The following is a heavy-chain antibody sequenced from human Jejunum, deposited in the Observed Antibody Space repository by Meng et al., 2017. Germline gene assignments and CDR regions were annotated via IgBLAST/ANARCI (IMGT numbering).Heavy chain of an antibody. J-gene: IGHJ3*02. CDR3: ALSGYGDSPLHAIDI. CDR1: GFSLSTDGVG. CDR2: IYWDDDK. V-gene: IGHV2-5*02. D-gene: IGHD4-17*01. Sequence: SGPTLVKPTQTPTLTCTFPGFSLSTDGVGVGWIRQPPGKALEWLAVIYWDDDKRYSPSLSSRLTITKDTSKNQVVLTTTNMDPADTATYFCALSGYGDSPLHAIDIWGLGTLVTVSS.